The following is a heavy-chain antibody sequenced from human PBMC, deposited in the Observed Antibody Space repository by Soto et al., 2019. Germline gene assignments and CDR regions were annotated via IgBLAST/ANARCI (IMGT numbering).Heavy chain of an antibody. CDR3: ARDIVLMVYATQNWFDP. J-gene: IGHJ5*02. CDR2: ISAYNGNT. V-gene: IGHV1-18*01. D-gene: IGHD2-8*01. Sequence: ASVQVSCKASGYTFTSYGISWVRQAPGQGLEWMGWISAYNGNTNYAQKLQGRVTMTTDTSTSTAYMELRSLRSDDTAVYYCARDIVLMVYATQNWFDPWGQGTLVTVSS. CDR1: GYTFTSYG.